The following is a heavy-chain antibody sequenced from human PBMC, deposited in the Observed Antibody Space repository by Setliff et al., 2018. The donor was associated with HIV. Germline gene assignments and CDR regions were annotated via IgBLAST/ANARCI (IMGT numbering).Heavy chain of an antibody. CDR1: GGSINRIDYY. V-gene: IGHV4-39*01. Sequence: SETLSLTCAVSGGSINRIDYYWGWIRQSPGKGLEWIGSLYHSGTNFYNPSLKSRVTISLDTSTNRLSLKLNSVTAADTAIYYCARQVGSQYSYWAYYFDSWGQGALVTVSS. D-gene: IGHD5-18*01. J-gene: IGHJ4*02. CDR3: ARQVGSQYSYWAYYFDS. CDR2: LYHSGTN.